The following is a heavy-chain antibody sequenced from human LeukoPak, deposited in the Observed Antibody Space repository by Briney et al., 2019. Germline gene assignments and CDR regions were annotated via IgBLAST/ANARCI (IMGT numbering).Heavy chain of an antibody. D-gene: IGHD3-10*01. CDR1: GGSISSSSYY. J-gene: IGHJ4*02. V-gene: IGHV4-39*02. CDR3: ARDYGSGSYPH. CDR2: MYYSGST. Sequence: SETLSLTCTVSGGSISSSSYYWGWIRQPPGKGLEWIGRMYYSGSTYYNPSLKSRVTISVDTSKNQFSLKLSSVTAADTAVYYCARDYGSGSYPHWGQGTLVTVSS.